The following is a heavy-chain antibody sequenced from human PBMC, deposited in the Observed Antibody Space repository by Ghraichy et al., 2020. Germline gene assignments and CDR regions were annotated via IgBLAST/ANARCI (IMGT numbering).Heavy chain of an antibody. CDR1: GFTFSSYA. J-gene: IGHJ4*02. CDR2: ITGSGGST. Sequence: GGSLRLSCAASGFTFSSYAMSWVRQAPGKGLEWVSAITGSGGSTYYADSVKGRFTISRDNSKNTLYLQMNSLRADDKAVYYCAKGSSGSRPYYFDNWGQGTLVTVSS. D-gene: IGHD3-3*01. V-gene: IGHV3-23*01. CDR3: AKGSSGSRPYYFDN.